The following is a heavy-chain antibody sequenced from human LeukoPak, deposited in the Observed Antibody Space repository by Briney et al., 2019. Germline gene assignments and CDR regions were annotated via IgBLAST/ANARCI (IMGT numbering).Heavy chain of an antibody. J-gene: IGHJ3*02. CDR3: ARRVRKNDYGDYYAFDI. D-gene: IGHD4-17*01. V-gene: IGHV4-30-4*01. CDR1: GGSISSGDYD. Sequence: PSETLSLTCTVSGGSISSGDYDWSWIRQPPGKGLEWIGYIYYSGSTYYNPSLKSRVTISVDTSKNQFSLKLSSVTAADTAVYYCARRVRKNDYGDYYAFDIWGQGTMVTVSS. CDR2: IYYSGST.